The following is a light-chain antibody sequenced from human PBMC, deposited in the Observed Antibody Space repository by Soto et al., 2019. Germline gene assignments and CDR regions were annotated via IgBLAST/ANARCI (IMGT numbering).Light chain of an antibody. CDR1: QAISNW. J-gene: IGKJ4*01. CDR3: QQANSFPLT. CDR2: AAS. Sequence: IQMTQSPDSVSASVGDTITITCRASQAISNWIAWYQQKPGQAPKILIYAASTLQGGVPLRFSGSGSWTDFTLTISSLQPEDFATYYCQQANSFPLTFGGGTSVEVK. V-gene: IGKV1D-12*01.